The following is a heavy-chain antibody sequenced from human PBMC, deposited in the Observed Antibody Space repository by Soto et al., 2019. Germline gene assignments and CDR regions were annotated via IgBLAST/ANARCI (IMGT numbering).Heavy chain of an antibody. CDR2: INVGNGNT. J-gene: IGHJ2*01. Sequence: ASVQVSFQASGYTFPSYPMHWVRPATGQRLEWMGWINVGNGNTKYEQKFQGRVTITRDTSASTAYMELSRLRSEDTAVYYCARGWPPTYGLLWFGESRYFDLWGRGTLVTVSS. CDR3: ARGWPPTYGLLWFGESRYFDL. D-gene: IGHD3-10*01. V-gene: IGHV1-3*01. CDR1: GYTFPSYP.